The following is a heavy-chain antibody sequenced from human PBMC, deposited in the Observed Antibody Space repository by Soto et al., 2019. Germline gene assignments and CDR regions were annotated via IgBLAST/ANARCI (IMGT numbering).Heavy chain of an antibody. Sequence: QVQLQESGPGLVKPSQTLSLTCTVSGGSISSGGYYWSWIRQHPGKGLEWIGYIYYSGSTYYNPPLKSRVTISVDTSKNQFSLKLSSVTAADTAVYYCARSHYDFWSGSPNWFDPWGQGTLVTVSS. V-gene: IGHV4-31*03. D-gene: IGHD3-3*01. CDR2: IYYSGST. J-gene: IGHJ5*02. CDR1: GGSISSGGYY. CDR3: ARSHYDFWSGSPNWFDP.